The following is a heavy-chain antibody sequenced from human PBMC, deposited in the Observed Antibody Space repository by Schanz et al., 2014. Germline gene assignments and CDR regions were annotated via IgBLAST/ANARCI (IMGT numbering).Heavy chain of an antibody. CDR1: GFSFTNYA. CDR3: VRDSCFAFDY. Sequence: EVQLLESGGGLVEPGGSLRLSCAASGFSFTNYAMSWVRQAPGKGLEWVSSISSRSSHIYYADSVKGRFTVSRDNAKNSVFLQMNSLRAEDTAVYYCVRDSCFAFDYWGQGTLVTVSS. J-gene: IGHJ4*02. CDR2: ISSRSSHI. V-gene: IGHV3-21*01.